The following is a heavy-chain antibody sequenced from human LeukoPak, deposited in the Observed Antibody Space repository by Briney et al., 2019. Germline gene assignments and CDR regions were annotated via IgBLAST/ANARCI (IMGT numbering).Heavy chain of an antibody. J-gene: IGHJ4*02. D-gene: IGHD3-22*01. CDR1: GDSIRTNS. V-gene: IGHV4-59*01. Sequence: SETLSLTCTVSGDSIRTNSWSWIRQPPGKGLQWIGDIYYSGKTNSNPPLKSRVTISVDPSKNHFSLKLTSVTAADTAVYYCARARLDSSGYSFDYWGQGTLVTVSS. CDR2: IYYSGKT. CDR3: ARARLDSSGYSFDY.